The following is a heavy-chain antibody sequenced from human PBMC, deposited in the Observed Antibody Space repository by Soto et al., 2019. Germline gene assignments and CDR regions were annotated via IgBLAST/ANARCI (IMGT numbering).Heavy chain of an antibody. CDR2: ITHRGST. D-gene: IGHD3-3*01. V-gene: IGHV4-34*01. CDR1: GGSFTGYY. Sequence: QVHLQQWGAGLLKPSETLSLTCAVYGGSFTGYYWSWIRQPPGKGLEWIGEITHRGSTNYNPSLRSRVTISVGTSKNQFSLKLNSVTAADTAVYYCATSYFDFWSGYYRGYYFDYWGQGTRVTVFS. CDR3: ATSYFDFWSGYYRGYYFDY. J-gene: IGHJ4*02.